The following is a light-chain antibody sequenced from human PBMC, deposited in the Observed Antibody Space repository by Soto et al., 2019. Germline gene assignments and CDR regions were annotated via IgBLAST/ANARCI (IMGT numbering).Light chain of an antibody. J-gene: IGKJ4*01. CDR1: QSVDIY. V-gene: IGKV3-11*01. CDR3: QQRKSWPPLT. Sequence: ETVLTQSPATLSVSPGERATLSCRASQSVDIYLAWYQQKPGQAPRLLIYDASNRATGVPARFSGSGSGTDFTLTISSLEPEDFAVYYCQQRKSWPPLTFGGGTRVEIK. CDR2: DAS.